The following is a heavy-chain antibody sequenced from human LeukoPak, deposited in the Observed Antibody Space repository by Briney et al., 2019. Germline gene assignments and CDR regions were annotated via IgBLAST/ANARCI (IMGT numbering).Heavy chain of an antibody. Sequence: GGSLRLSCAASGFTFSSYTMSWVRQAPGKGLEWVSTISGSGGSTYYADSVKGRFTISRDNSKNTLYLQMHSLRAEGTAVYYCAKGYPYCSRTSCSSYFDDWGQGTLVTVSS. J-gene: IGHJ4*02. CDR2: ISGSGGST. V-gene: IGHV3-23*01. CDR1: GFTFSSYT. CDR3: AKGYPYCSRTSCSSYFDD. D-gene: IGHD2-2*01.